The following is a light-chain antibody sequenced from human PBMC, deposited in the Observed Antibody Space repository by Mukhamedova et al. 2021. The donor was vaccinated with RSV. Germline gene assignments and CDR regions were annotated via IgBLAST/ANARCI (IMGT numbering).Light chain of an antibody. V-gene: IGKV1-5*03. CDR2: KAS. CDR3: QQYNTYYT. J-gene: IGKJ2*01. Sequence: WYQRRVHGKAPKVLIYKASSLENGVPSRLSGSGSGTEFTLTISSLQPDDFATYYCQQYNTYYTFGQGTKLEI.